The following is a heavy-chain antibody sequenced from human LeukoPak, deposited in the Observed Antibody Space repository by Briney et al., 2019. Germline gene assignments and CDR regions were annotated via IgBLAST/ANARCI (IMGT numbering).Heavy chain of an antibody. D-gene: IGHD4-17*01. CDR3: VRVETVGSRWFDL. V-gene: IGHV3-21*01. CDR2: IISSSSYI. Sequence: KAGGSLRLSCAASGFTFSSYSMNCLRHAPGKELEGVSSIISSSSYIYRTVSVKGLFTISRDNTNNSLYLQIKSTQAKDPYLYFCVRVETVGSRWFDLWGEGTVVRVSS. J-gene: IGHJ5*02. CDR1: GFTFSSYS.